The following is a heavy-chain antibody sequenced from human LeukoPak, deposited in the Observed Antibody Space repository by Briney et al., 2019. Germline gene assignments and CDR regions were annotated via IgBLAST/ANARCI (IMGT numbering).Heavy chain of an antibody. Sequence: SETLSLTCTVSGGSISSYYCSWIRQPPGKGLEWIGYIYYSGSTNYNPSLKSRVTISVDTSKNQFSLKLSSVTAADTAVYYCALNIDYWGQGTLVTVSS. CDR3: ALNIDY. CDR1: GGSISSYY. CDR2: IYYSGST. V-gene: IGHV4-59*01. J-gene: IGHJ4*02.